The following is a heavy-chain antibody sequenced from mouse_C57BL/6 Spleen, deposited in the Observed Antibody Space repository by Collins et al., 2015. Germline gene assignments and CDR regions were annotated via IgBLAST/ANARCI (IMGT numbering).Heavy chain of an antibody. CDR3: AIQERERFYFDY. V-gene: IGHV1-12*01. Sequence: QAYLQQSGAELVRPGASVKMSCKASGYTFTSYNMHWVKQTPRQGLEWIGAIYPGNGDTSYNQKFKGKATLTVDKSSSTAYMQLSSLTSEDSAVYFCAIQERERFYFDYWGQGTTLSVSS. J-gene: IGHJ2*01. D-gene: IGHD3-2*02. CDR2: IYPGNGDT. CDR1: GYTFTSYN.